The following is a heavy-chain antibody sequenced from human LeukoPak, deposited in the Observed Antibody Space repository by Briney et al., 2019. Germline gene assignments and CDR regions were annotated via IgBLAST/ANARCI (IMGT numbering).Heavy chain of an antibody. V-gene: IGHV4-34*01. Sequence: SETLSLTCAVYGGSFSGYYWSWIRQPPGKGLEWIGEINHSGSTNYNPSLKSRVTISVDTSKNQFSLKLSSVTAADTAVYYCATYRRGPTISSWGQGTLVTVSS. J-gene: IGHJ5*02. CDR3: ATYRRGPTISS. CDR1: GGSFSGYY. D-gene: IGHD3-3*01. CDR2: INHSGST.